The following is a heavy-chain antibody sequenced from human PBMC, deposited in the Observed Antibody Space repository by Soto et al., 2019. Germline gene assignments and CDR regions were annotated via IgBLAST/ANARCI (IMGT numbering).Heavy chain of an antibody. CDR3: ARAGDTMVRGVIIMSYYGMDV. V-gene: IGHV4-38-2*01. Sequence: SETLSLTCAVSGYSISSGYYWGWIRQPPGKGLEWVGNIHHSGSTYYNPSLKSRVTISIDTSKNQFSLKLISATAADTAVYYCARAGDTMVRGVIIMSYYGMDVWGQGTTVTVSS. D-gene: IGHD3-10*01. CDR2: IHHSGST. J-gene: IGHJ6*02. CDR1: GYSISSGYY.